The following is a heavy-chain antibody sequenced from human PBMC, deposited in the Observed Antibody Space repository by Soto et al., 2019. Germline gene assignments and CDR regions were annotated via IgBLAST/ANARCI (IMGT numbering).Heavy chain of an antibody. CDR1: GYSFTSYA. J-gene: IGHJ4*02. CDR3: ARGTPFKATVTLGY. CDR2: INTNTGNP. D-gene: IGHD4-4*01. Sequence: QVQLVQYGSELKKPGASVKVSCKASGYSFTSYAMNWVRQARGQGLEWMGWINTNTGNPTYAQGFTGRFVFSLDTSVSTAYLQICSLKAEDTAVYYCARGTPFKATVTLGYWGQGTLVTVSS. V-gene: IGHV7-4-1*01.